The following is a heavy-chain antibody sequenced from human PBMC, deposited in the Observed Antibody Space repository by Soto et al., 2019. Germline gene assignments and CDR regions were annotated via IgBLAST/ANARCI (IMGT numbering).Heavy chain of an antibody. CDR1: GFTFSSYA. Sequence: GGSLRLSCAASGFTFSSYAMSWVRQAPGKGLEWVSAISGSGGSTYYADSVKGRFTISRDNPKNTLYLQMNSLRAEDTAVYYCAKESGIAVAGTLWENYFDYWGQGTLVTVSS. J-gene: IGHJ4*02. CDR2: ISGSGGST. D-gene: IGHD6-19*01. V-gene: IGHV3-23*01. CDR3: AKESGIAVAGTLWENYFDY.